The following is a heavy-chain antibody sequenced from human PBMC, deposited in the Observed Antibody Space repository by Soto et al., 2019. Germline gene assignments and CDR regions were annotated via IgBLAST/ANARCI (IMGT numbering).Heavy chain of an antibody. CDR1: GFTFSSYS. D-gene: IGHD5-12*01. V-gene: IGHV3-21*01. J-gene: IGHJ5*01. Sequence: GGSLRLSCAASGFTFSSYSMNWVRQAPGKGLEWVSSISSSSSYIYYADSVKGRFTISRDNAKNSLYLQMNSLRAEDTAVYYCARDPRGYDYGWFDSWGQGTLVTSPQ. CDR3: ARDPRGYDYGWFDS. CDR2: ISSSSSYI.